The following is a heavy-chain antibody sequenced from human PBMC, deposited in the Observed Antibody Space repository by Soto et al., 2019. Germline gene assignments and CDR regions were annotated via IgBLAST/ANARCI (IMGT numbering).Heavy chain of an antibody. J-gene: IGHJ4*02. CDR3: AKDLHDAAADY. CDR2: IKGDGSRT. V-gene: IGHV3-74*01. D-gene: IGHD6-13*01. Sequence: AGGSLRLSCAASGFSFSNWWMHWVRQAPGKGLVWVSRIKGDGSRTNYADSVKGRFTVSRDNAKNTVYLQVNSLRVEDTAVYYCAKDLHDAAADYWGQGTLVTVSS. CDR1: GFSFSNWW.